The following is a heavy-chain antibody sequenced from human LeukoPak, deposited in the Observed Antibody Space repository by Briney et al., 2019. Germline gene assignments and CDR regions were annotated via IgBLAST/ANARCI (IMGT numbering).Heavy chain of an antibody. CDR1: GSRFNAYW. V-gene: IGHV5-51*01. CDR3: ARPNITSYYDSRGYDAFDV. CDR2: LYPVDSDT. Sequence: GESLKISCKGSGSRFNAYWIAWVRQMPVRGLEWMGILYPVDSDTRYSPSFQGQVTISADKSVRTAYLQWSSLKASDTAMYYCARPNITSYYDSRGYDAFDVWGQGTMVTVFS. J-gene: IGHJ3*01. D-gene: IGHD3-22*01.